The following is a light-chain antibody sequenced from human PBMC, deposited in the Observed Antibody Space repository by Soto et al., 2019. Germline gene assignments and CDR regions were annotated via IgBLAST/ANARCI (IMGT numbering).Light chain of an antibody. J-gene: IGKJ2*01. V-gene: IGKV4-1*01. Sequence: DIVMTQSPDSVAVSLGERATINCKSSQSVLYSSNNKNYLAWYQQKPGQPPKLLIYWASTRESGVPDRFSGSGSGTDFTLTISSLQAEDVAVYYCQQYYSTPPYTFGQGTKLEIK. CDR3: QQYYSTPPYT. CDR1: QSVLYSSNNKNY. CDR2: WAS.